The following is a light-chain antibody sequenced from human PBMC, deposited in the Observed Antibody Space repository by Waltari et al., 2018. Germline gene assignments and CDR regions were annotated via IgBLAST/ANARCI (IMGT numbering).Light chain of an antibody. CDR1: SGDVGSYNF. J-gene: IGLJ3*02. CDR3: LSYTSNTASPCV. V-gene: IGLV2-14*03. CDR2: DVI. Sequence: QSALPPPASVSGSPGQSTTLSCTGTSGDVGSYNFVSWSQQHAGKVPKLMIYDVIKRPSGVSNRFSGSKSGNTASLTISGLQAEDEADYYCLSYTSNTASPCVFGGGTKLTVL.